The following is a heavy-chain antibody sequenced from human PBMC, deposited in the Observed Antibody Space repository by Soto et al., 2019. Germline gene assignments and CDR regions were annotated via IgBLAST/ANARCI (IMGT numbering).Heavy chain of an antibody. Sequence: ASVKVSCKASGYTFTSYGISWVRQAPGQGLEWMGWISAYNGNTKYAQKLQGRVTMTTDTSTSTAYMELRSLRSDDTAVYYCARDSGRSDVVPAAISAMDVWGQGTTVTVSS. CDR2: ISAYNGNT. D-gene: IGHD2-2*01. CDR3: ARDSGRSDVVPAAISAMDV. V-gene: IGHV1-18*01. J-gene: IGHJ6*02. CDR1: GYTFTSYG.